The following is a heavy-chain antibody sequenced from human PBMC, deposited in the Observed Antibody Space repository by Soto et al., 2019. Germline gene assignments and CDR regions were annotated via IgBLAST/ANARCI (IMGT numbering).Heavy chain of an antibody. CDR1: GFTFTKYW. V-gene: IGHV5-51*01. Sequence: PGESLKISCEASGFTFTKYWIAWARQVPGKGLEWMGVIYPGDSDTRYSPSFRGQVTISADKSISTAYLQWTSLKAADTAMYYCARNVDGFNDPHYSDYWGQGTLVTVSS. D-gene: IGHD1-1*01. J-gene: IGHJ4*02. CDR3: ARNVDGFNDPHYSDY. CDR2: IYPGDSDT.